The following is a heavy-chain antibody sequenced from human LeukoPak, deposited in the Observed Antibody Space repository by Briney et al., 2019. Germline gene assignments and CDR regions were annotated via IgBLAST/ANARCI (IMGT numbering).Heavy chain of an antibody. CDR2: FDPEDGET. CDR1: GYTLTELS. CDR3: ARDFRYRSGGHEYNWFDP. J-gene: IGHJ5*02. Sequence: ASVKVSCKVSGYTLTELSMHWVRQAPGKGLEWMGGFDPEDGETIYAQKFQGRVTMTEDTSTDTAYMELSSLRSEDTAVYYCARDFRYRSGGHEYNWFDPWGQGTLVTVSS. V-gene: IGHV1-24*01. D-gene: IGHD2-15*01.